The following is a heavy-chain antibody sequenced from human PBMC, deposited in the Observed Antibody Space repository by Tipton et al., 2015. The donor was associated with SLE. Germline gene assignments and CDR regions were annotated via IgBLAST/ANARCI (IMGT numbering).Heavy chain of an antibody. J-gene: IGHJ4*02. Sequence: TLSLTCTFSGGSISSGGYYWSWIRQHPGKGLEWIWYIYYSGSTYYNPSLRSRVAISLDTSKTQFCLKMTSVTAADTAVYYGARGRTGVDYWGQGTLVTVSS. CDR3: ARGRTGVDY. CDR1: GGSISSGGYY. CDR2: IYYSGST. V-gene: IGHV4-31*03. D-gene: IGHD7-27*01.